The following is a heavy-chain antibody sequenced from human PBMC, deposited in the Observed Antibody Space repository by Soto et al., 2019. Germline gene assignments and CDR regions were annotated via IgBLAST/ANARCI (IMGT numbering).Heavy chain of an antibody. CDR1: GFTFSSYA. V-gene: IGHV3-48*01. D-gene: IGHD3-10*01. CDR3: ARDHWFGEDYYYYGMDV. J-gene: IGHJ6*02. Sequence: GGSLRLSCAASGFTFSSYAMSWVRQAPGKGLEWVSYISSSSSTIYYADSVKGRFTISRDNSKNTLYLQMNSLRAEDTAVYYCARDHWFGEDYYYYGMDVWGQGTTVTVSS. CDR2: ISSSSSTI.